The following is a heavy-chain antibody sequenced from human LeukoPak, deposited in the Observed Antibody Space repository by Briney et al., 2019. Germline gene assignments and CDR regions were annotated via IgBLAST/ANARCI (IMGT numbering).Heavy chain of an antibody. Sequence: GGSLRLSCAASGFTFSSYSMNWVRQAPGKGLEWVSSISSNSSYIYYADSVKGRFAISRDNAKNSLYLQMNSLRAEDTAVYYCATINWNYVVGSDYWGQGTLVTVSS. CDR3: ATINWNYVVGSDY. CDR2: ISSNSSYI. J-gene: IGHJ4*02. D-gene: IGHD1-7*01. CDR1: GFTFSSYS. V-gene: IGHV3-21*01.